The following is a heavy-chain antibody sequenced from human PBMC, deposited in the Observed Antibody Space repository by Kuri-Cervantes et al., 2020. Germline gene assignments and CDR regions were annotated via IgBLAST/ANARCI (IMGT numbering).Heavy chain of an antibody. CDR1: GYTFTSYG. Sequence: ASVKVSCKASGYTFTSYGISWVRQAPGQGLEWMGWISAYNGNTNYAQKLQGRVTMTTDTSTSTAYMELRSLTSDDTAVYYCAGGYCSDDSCYSWYYGMDVWGQGTTVTVSS. D-gene: IGHD2-15*01. V-gene: IGHV1-18*01. J-gene: IGHJ6*02. CDR3: AGGYCSDDSCYSWYYGMDV. CDR2: ISAYNGNT.